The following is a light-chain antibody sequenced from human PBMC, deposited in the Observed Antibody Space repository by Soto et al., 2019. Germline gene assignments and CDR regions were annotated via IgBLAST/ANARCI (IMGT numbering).Light chain of an antibody. Sequence: DIQMTQSPSSLSASVGDRVTITCQASQDISNYLNWYQQKPGKAPKLLIYDASNLETGVPSRFSGSGSGTAFTFTISSLQPEEIATYYCQQYDNLPFTFGPGTKVDIK. CDR1: QDISNY. CDR3: QQYDNLPFT. V-gene: IGKV1-33*01. J-gene: IGKJ3*01. CDR2: DAS.